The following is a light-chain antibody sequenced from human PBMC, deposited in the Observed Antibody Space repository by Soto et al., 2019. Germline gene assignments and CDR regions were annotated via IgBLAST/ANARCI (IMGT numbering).Light chain of an antibody. Sequence: QSALTQPASVSVSPGQSITISCTGTSSDVGDYNYVSWYQQHPGKAPKLMIYEVSNRPSGVSNRFSGSKSGNTASLTISGLQAEDEADYYCSSYTSSNTWVFGGGTKLTVL. CDR1: SSDVGDYNY. CDR2: EVS. V-gene: IGLV2-14*01. CDR3: SSYTSSNTWV. J-gene: IGLJ3*02.